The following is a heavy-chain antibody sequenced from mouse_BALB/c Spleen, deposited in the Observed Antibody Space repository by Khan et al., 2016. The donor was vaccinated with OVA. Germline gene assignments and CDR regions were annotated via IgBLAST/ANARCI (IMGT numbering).Heavy chain of an antibody. J-gene: IGHJ3*01. Sequence: EVQLKQSGPGLVKPSQSLSLACTVTGYSITSDYAWNWIRQFPGNKLEWMGYISYSGSTSYNPSLKSRFSISRDTSKNQFFLQLNSVTTEDTATYYCAMGRTYWGQGTLVTVSA. D-gene: IGHD4-1*01. CDR3: AMGRTY. CDR2: ISYSGST. CDR1: GYSITSDYA. V-gene: IGHV3-2*02.